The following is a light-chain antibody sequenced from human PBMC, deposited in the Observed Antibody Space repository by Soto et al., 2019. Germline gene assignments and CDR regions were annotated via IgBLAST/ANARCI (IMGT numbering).Light chain of an antibody. CDR1: QGISSY. Sequence: AIRMTQSPSSLSASTGDRVTITCRASQGISSYLAWYQQKPGKAPRLLISGASSLQSGVPSRFSGSYSGTDFTLTIRSLQPEDFATYYCQQSYSNPLTFGGGTKVEMK. CDR2: GAS. CDR3: QQSYSNPLT. J-gene: IGKJ4*01. V-gene: IGKV1-8*01.